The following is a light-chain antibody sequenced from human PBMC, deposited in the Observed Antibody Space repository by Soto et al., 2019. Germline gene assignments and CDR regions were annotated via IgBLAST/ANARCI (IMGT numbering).Light chain of an antibody. Sequence: EIVLTQPPGTLSLSPGERATLSCGASQSVSNNYLAWYQQKPGQAPRLLIYGASNRATGIPDRFSGSGSGTDFTLTISRLEPEDFAVYYCQQYGSSGTFGQGTKVDIK. CDR2: GAS. CDR3: QQYGSSGT. V-gene: IGKV3-20*01. J-gene: IGKJ1*01. CDR1: QSVSNNY.